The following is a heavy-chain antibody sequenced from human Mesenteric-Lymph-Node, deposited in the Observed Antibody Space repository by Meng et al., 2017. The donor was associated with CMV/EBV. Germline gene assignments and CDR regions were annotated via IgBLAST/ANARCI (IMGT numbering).Heavy chain of an antibody. Sequence: SVKVSCKTSGYTFTGYYMHWVRQAPGQGLEWMGWINPNSGDIHYPQKFLGRVTMTRDTSISTAYMELSRLRSDDTAVYYCARGLYSSGWSFDYWGQGTLVTVSS. CDR1: GYTFTGYY. V-gene: IGHV1-2*02. CDR3: ARGLYSSGWSFDY. CDR2: INPNSGDI. D-gene: IGHD6-19*01. J-gene: IGHJ4*02.